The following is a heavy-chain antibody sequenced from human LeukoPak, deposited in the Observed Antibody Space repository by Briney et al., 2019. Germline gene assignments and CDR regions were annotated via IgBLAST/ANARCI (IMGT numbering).Heavy chain of an antibody. Sequence: PSETLSLTCTVSGGSISAYHLNWIRQPPGKGLQWIGYIYHSGSTEYNPSLKSRVSISVDTSKNHFSLRLSSVTAADTAVYYCAKDTEAYGSPSFAFDMWGQGTMVTVSS. CDR1: GGSISAYH. J-gene: IGHJ3*02. V-gene: IGHV4-59*01. CDR2: IYHSGST. CDR3: AKDTEAYGSPSFAFDM. D-gene: IGHD3-10*01.